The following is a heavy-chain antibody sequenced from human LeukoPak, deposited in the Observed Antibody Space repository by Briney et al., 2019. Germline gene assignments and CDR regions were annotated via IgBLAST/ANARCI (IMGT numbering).Heavy chain of an antibody. CDR2: FSGSGGST. CDR3: AKASCSSSSCYADY. CDR1: GFNVSSNY. D-gene: IGHD2-2*01. V-gene: IGHV3-23*01. Sequence: GGSLRLSCAASGFNVSSNYMSWVRQAPGKGLEWVSTFSGSGGSTYYADSVKGRFTISRDNSKNTLYLQMNSLRAEDTAVYYCAKASCSSSSCYADYWGQGTLVTVSS. J-gene: IGHJ4*02.